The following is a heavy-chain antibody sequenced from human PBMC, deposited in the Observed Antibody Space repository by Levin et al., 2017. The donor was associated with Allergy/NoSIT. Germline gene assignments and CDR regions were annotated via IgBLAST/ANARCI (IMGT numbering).Heavy chain of an antibody. Sequence: GASVKVSCKTSGYPFTTYGIHWVRQAPGQRPEWMGWINPGDGNTKSSPKFQGRVTITGDTSASTVYMELSSLRSEDTAVYFCARTIPGSSWGYYGMDVWGQGTTVTVSS. CDR3: ARTIPGSSWGYYGMDV. CDR2: INPGDGNT. V-gene: IGHV1-3*01. CDR1: GYPFTTYG. J-gene: IGHJ6*02. D-gene: IGHD6-13*01.